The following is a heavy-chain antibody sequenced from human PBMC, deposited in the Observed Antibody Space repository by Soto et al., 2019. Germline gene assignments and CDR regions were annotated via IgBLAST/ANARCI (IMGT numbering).Heavy chain of an antibody. CDR1: GFTFSRNG. CDR2: IPYDGSNK. CDR3: AKDRVESGLGEVDY. Sequence: QVQLVESGGGVVQPGRSLRLSCAASGFTFSRNGMHWVRQAPGKGLEWVGVIPYDGSNKYYADSVKGRFTISRDNSKNTLYLQMNSLRPEDTAVYYCAKDRVESGLGEVDYWGQGTLVTVSS. V-gene: IGHV3-30*18. J-gene: IGHJ4*02. D-gene: IGHD3-16*01.